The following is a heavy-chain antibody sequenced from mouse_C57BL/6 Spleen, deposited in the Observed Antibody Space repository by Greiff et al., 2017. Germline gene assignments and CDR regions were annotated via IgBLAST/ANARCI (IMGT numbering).Heavy chain of an antibody. Sequence: DVQLVESGEGLVKPGGSLKLSCAASGFTFSSYAMSWVRQTPEKRLEWVAYISSGGDYIYYADTVKGRFTISRDNARNTLYLQMSSLKSEDTAMYYCTRGYYYGSSYDWYFDVWGTGTTVTVSS. CDR1: GFTFSSYA. J-gene: IGHJ1*03. CDR2: ISSGGDYI. D-gene: IGHD1-1*01. V-gene: IGHV5-9-1*02. CDR3: TRGYYYGSSYDWYFDV.